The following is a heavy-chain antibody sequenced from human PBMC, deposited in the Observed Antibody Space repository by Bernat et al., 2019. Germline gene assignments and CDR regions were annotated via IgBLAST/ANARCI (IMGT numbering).Heavy chain of an antibody. J-gene: IGHJ4*02. V-gene: IGHV3-30*03. CDR2: ISYDGSNK. D-gene: IGHD6-13*01. CDR3: ARRGIAAAGTGFDY. CDR1: GFTFSSYG. Sequence: QVQLVESGGGVVQPGRSLRLSCAASGFTFSSYGMHWVRQAPGKGLEWVAVISYDGSNKYYADSVKGRFTISRDNSKNTLYLQMNSLRAEDTAVYYCARRGIAAAGTGFDYWGQGTLVTVSS.